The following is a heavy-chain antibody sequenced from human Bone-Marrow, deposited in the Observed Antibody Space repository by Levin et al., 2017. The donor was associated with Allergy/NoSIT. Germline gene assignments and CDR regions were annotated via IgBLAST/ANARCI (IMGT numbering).Heavy chain of an antibody. J-gene: IGHJ4*02. D-gene: IGHD2/OR15-2a*01. CDR2: ISGGGGNT. CDR3: AKSGEANVIPNGRFDY. Sequence: GGSLRLSCAATGFTYMSYAMNWVRQAPGEGLEWVSTISGGGGNTFYADSVKGRFTISRDNSNNFLYLEMNSLRADDTAIYYCAKSGEANVIPNGRFDYWGQGTLVTVSS. CDR1: GFTYMSYA. V-gene: IGHV3-23*01.